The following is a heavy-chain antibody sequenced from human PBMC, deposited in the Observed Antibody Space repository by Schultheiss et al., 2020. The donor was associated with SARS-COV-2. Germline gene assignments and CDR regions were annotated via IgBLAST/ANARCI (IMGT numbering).Heavy chain of an antibody. J-gene: IGHJ6*02. V-gene: IGHV3-21*01. CDR3: ARAPAGFRGMDV. Sequence: GGSLRLSCAASGFSFRDAWMSWVRQAPGKGLEWVSSISSSSSYIYYADSVKGRFTISRDNAKNSLYLQMNSLRAEDTAVYYCARAPAGFRGMDVWGQGTTVTVSS. CDR1: GFSFRDAW. D-gene: IGHD3-10*01. CDR2: ISSSSSYI.